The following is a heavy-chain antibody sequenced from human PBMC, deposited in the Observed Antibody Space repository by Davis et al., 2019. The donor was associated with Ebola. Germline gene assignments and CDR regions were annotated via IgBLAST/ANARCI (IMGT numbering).Heavy chain of an antibody. CDR3: ARRYCSGGSCPKWFDP. CDR1: GFTFDDYA. V-gene: IGHV3-43*02. Sequence: GESLKISCAASGFTFDDYAMHWVRQAPGKGLEWVSLISGDGGSTYYADSVKGRFTISRDNSKNSLYLQMNSLRAEDTAVYYCARRYCSGGSCPKWFDPWGQGTLVTVSS. CDR2: ISGDGGST. J-gene: IGHJ5*02. D-gene: IGHD2-15*01.